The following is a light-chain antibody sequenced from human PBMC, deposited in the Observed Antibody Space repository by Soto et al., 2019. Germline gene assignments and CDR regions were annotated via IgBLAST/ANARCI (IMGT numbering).Light chain of an antibody. J-gene: IGKJ1*01. CDR2: GAS. CDR3: QQFNTWPRT. Sequence: IVMTQSPATVSASPGERVTLSCRASQSVSGNVAWYQQKPGQPPRLLVYGASTTATDIPARFFGSGSETEFTLTITRLQSEDFGTYYCQQFNTWPRTFGQGIKVEIK. V-gene: IGKV3-15*01. CDR1: QSVSGN.